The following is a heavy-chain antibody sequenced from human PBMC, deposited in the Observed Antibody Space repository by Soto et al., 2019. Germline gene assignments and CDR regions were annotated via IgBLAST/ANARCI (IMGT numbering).Heavy chain of an antibody. D-gene: IGHD4-17*01. Sequence: ESGGGLVQPGRSLRLSCAASGFTFDDYAMHWVRQAPGKGLEWVSGISWNSGSIGYADSVKGRFTISRDNAKNSLYLQMNSLRAEDTALYYCAKDSSMTTVTTIDYWGQGTLVTVSS. V-gene: IGHV3-9*01. CDR3: AKDSSMTTVTTIDY. J-gene: IGHJ4*02. CDR2: ISWNSGSI. CDR1: GFTFDDYA.